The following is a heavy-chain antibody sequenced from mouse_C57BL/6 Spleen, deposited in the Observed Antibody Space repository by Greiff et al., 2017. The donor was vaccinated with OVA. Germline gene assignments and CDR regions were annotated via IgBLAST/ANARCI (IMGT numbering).Heavy chain of an antibody. CDR1: GFTFSDYG. CDR2: ISSGSSTI. CDR3: ARPGGLYYDSNYFDD. Sequence: EVHLVESGGGLVKPGGSLKLSCAASGFTFSDYGMHWVRQAPEKGLEWVAYISSGSSTIYYADTVKGRFTISRDNAKNTLFLQMTSLRAEETAMYYCARPGGLYYDSNYFDDWGQGTTLTVSS. D-gene: IGHD2-4*01. J-gene: IGHJ2*01. V-gene: IGHV5-17*01.